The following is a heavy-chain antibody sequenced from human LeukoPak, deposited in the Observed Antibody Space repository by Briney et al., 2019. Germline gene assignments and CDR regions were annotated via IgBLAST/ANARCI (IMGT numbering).Heavy chain of an antibody. CDR3: ARHLYSHDYDY. D-gene: IGHD5-18*01. Sequence: EASETLSLTCTVSGGSISSYYWSWIRQPPGKGLEWIGYIYYSGSTNYNPSLKSRVTISVDTSKNQFSLKLSSVTAADTAVYYCARHLYSHDYDYWGQGTLVTVSS. CDR2: IYYSGST. V-gene: IGHV4-59*01. CDR1: GGSISSYY. J-gene: IGHJ4*02.